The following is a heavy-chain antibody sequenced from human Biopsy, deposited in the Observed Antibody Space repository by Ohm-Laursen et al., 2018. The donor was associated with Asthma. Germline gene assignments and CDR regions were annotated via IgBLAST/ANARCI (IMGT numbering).Heavy chain of an antibody. CDR3: ARSYDTDSYPVLVLDY. CDR2: ILTKFDIT. D-gene: IGHD3-22*01. V-gene: IGHV1-69*04. Sequence: SVKVSCKVSGGSLSNFAFSWVRQAPGHGLEWMGTILTKFDITSYAEKFQGRVTITADKSTSTTYMELSRLRSEDTAVYYCARSYDTDSYPVLVLDYWGQGTLVTVSS. CDR1: GGSLSNFA. J-gene: IGHJ4*02.